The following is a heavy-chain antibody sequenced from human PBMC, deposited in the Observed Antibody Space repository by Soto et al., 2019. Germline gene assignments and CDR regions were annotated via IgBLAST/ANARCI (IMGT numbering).Heavy chain of an antibody. Sequence: SETLSLTCTVSGGSVSSGSYCWTWIRQPPGKGLDWIGCIYYSGSTSYNPSLKSRVTISVDTSKNQFSLKLTSVTAADTAVYYCARGRREPRPPFDYWGQGTLVTVSA. CDR1: GGSVSSGSYC. J-gene: IGHJ4*02. V-gene: IGHV4-61*01. CDR2: IYYSGST. D-gene: IGHD1-26*01. CDR3: ARGRREPRPPFDY.